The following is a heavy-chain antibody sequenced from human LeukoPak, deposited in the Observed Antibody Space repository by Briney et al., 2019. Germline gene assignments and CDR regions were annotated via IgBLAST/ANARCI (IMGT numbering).Heavy chain of an antibody. V-gene: IGHV1-2*02. CDR3: SRGRADGYSGYDFGDY. Sequence: ASVKVSCKASGYTFIGYYMHWVRQAPGQGLEWMGWINPRSGGANYAQKFQGRVTMTRDTSISTAYMELSSLTSDDTAVYYCSRGRADGYSGYDFGDYWGQGTLVTVSS. J-gene: IGHJ4*02. D-gene: IGHD5-12*01. CDR1: GYTFIGYY. CDR2: INPRSGGA.